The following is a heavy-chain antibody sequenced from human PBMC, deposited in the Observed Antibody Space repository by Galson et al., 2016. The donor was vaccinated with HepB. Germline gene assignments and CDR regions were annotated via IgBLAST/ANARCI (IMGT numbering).Heavy chain of an antibody. J-gene: IGHJ6*02. CDR3: AKDHYYGSGSYYPYGMDV. V-gene: IGHV3-9*01. Sequence: SLRLSCAASGFSFDDYAMYWVRQAPGKGLEWVSGISWNSAYIGYADSVKGRFTISRDNAKNSVYLEMNSLRPEDTALYYCAKDHYYGSGSYYPYGMDVWGQGTTVTVSS. D-gene: IGHD3-10*01. CDR1: GFSFDDYA. CDR2: ISWNSAYI.